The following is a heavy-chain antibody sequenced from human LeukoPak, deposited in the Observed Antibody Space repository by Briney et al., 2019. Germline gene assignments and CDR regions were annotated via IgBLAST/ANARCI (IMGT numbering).Heavy chain of an antibody. V-gene: IGHV1-69*04. CDR1: GGTCNSHA. D-gene: IGHD3-22*01. Sequence: PVKVSSKASGGTCNSHAISWVRQAPGQGLEWMGRIIPNLGTTNRAQNFQDRVTLTADKSTNTAYMELTSLTSDDTAVYYCATTNDGGGYQWGDFFDFWGQGTLVTVSS. J-gene: IGHJ4*02. CDR2: IIPNLGTT. CDR3: ATTNDGGGYQWGDFFDF.